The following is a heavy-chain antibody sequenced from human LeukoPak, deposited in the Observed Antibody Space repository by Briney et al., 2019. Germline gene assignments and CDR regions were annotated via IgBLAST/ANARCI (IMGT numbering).Heavy chain of an antibody. Sequence: GGSLRLSCAASGFTFSSYAMSWVRQAPGKGLEWVSAISGSGGSTYYADSVKGRFTISRDNSKNTLYLQMNSLRAEDTAVYCCAKAVSLEWLVDYWGQGTLVTVSS. J-gene: IGHJ4*02. CDR2: ISGSGGST. D-gene: IGHD6-19*01. CDR3: AKAVSLEWLVDY. CDR1: GFTFSSYA. V-gene: IGHV3-23*01.